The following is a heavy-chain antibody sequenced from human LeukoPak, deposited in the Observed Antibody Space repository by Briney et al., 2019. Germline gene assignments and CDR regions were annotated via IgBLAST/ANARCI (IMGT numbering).Heavy chain of an antibody. CDR3: ARDYGDYYYYYGMDV. CDR1: GFTLSNYW. CDR2: IKQDGSEK. Sequence: GGSLRLSCAASGFTLSNYWMSWVRQAPGKGLEWVANIKQDGSEKYYVDSVKGRFTISRDNAKNSLYLQMNSLRAEDTAVYYCARDYGDYYYYYGMDVWGQGTTVTVSS. V-gene: IGHV3-7*01. J-gene: IGHJ6*02. D-gene: IGHD4-17*01.